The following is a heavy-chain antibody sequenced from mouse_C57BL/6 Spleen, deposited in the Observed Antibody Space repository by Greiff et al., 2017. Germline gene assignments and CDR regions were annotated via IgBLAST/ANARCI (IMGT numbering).Heavy chain of an antibody. CDR3: ASHWLAY. J-gene: IGHJ3*01. Sequence: EVKLQESGPGLVKPSQSLSLTCSVTGYSITSGYYWNWIRQFPGNKLEWMGYISYDGSNNYNPSLKNRISITRDTSKNQFFLKLNSVTTEDTATYYCASHWLAYWGQGTLVTVSA. CDR1: GYSITSGYY. CDR2: ISYDGSN. V-gene: IGHV3-6*01.